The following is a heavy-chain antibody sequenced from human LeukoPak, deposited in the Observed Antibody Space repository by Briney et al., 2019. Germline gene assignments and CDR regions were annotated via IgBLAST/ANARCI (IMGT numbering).Heavy chain of an antibody. CDR3: AREPIGDIVVVPAGGYYFDY. Sequence: SQTLSLTCTVSGGSISSGSYYWSWIRQPAGKGLEWIGRIYTSGSTNYNPSLKSRVTISVDTSKNQFSLKLSSVTAADTAVYYCAREPIGDIVVVPAGGYYFDYWGQGTLVTVSS. CDR1: GGSISSGSYY. V-gene: IGHV4-61*02. D-gene: IGHD2-2*01. CDR2: IYTSGST. J-gene: IGHJ4*02.